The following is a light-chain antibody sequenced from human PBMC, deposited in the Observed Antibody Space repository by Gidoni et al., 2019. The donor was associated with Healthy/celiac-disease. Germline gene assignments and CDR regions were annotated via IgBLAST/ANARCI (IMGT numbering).Light chain of an antibody. V-gene: IGLV2-14*01. Sequence: QSALTQPASVSGSPGQSITISCTGTSSDVGGYNYVSWYHPHPGKAPKLMIYEVSNRPSGVSNRFSGSKSGNTASLTISGLQAEDEADYYCSSYTSSSTRVFGTGTKVTVL. CDR1: SSDVGGYNY. CDR2: EVS. CDR3: SSYTSSSTRV. J-gene: IGLJ1*01.